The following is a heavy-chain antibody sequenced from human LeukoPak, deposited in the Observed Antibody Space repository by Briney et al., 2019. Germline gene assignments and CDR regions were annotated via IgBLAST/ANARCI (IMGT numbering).Heavy chain of an antibody. J-gene: IGHJ4*02. V-gene: IGHV3-11*06. CDR2: IGPSSDNI. D-gene: IGHD4-11*01. CDR1: GFTFSDYF. CDR3: ARDPTPTTVLTGFDY. Sequence: PGGSLRLSCAASGFTFSDYFMSWVRQAPEKGLEWVSYIGPSSDNINYADSVKGRFTISRDNAKNSLYLQMNSLRAEDTAVYYCARDPTPTTVLTGFDYWGQGTLVTVSS.